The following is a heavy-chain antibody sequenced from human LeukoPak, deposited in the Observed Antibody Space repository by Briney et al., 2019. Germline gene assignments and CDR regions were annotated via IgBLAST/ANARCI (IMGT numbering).Heavy chain of an antibody. CDR2: IYYSGST. V-gene: IGHV4-59*12. CDR3: AIIVGTDYFDY. J-gene: IGHJ4*02. Sequence: SETLSLTCTVSGGSISSYYWSWIRQPPGKGLEWIGYIYYSGSTNYNPSLKSRVTISVDTSKNQFSLKLSSLTAADTAVYYCAIIVGTDYFDYWRQGILVTVSS. D-gene: IGHD1-26*01. CDR1: GGSISSYY.